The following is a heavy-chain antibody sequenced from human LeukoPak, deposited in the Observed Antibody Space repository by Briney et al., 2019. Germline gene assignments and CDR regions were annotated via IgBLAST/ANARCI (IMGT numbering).Heavy chain of an antibody. CDR1: GDSISRSNYY. CDR2: VYYRGTT. CDR3: VRLVSGATAILPPYYFYMDV. V-gene: IGHV4-39*01. J-gene: IGHJ6*03. Sequence: KSSETLSLMCTVSGDSISRSNYYWGWIRQSPEKGLEWIGNVYYRGTTFYSPSLKSRATISVDPSKNQFYLALNSVAAADTAVYYCVRLVSGATAILPPYYFYMDVWGKGTTVTVTS. D-gene: IGHD2-21*02.